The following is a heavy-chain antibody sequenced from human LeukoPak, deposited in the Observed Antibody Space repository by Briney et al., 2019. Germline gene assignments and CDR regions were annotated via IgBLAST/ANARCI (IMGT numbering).Heavy chain of an antibody. Sequence: PGESLRLSCAASGFTFSDYYMSWIRQAPGKGLEWVSYISSSSSYTNYADSVKGRFTISRDNAKNSLYLQMNSLRAEDTAVYYCARVLLWFGELSDLYFDYWGQGTLVTVSS. J-gene: IGHJ4*02. CDR2: ISSSSSYT. CDR1: GFTFSDYY. V-gene: IGHV3-11*06. D-gene: IGHD3-10*01. CDR3: ARVLLWFGELSDLYFDY.